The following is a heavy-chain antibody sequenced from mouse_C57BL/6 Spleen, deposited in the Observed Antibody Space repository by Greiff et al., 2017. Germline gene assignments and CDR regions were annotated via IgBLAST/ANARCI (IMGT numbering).Heavy chain of an antibody. D-gene: IGHD1-1*01. Sequence: VQLQQSGAELVKPGASVKMSCKASGYTFTSYWITWVKQRPGQGLEWIGDIYPGSGSTNYNEKFKSKATLTVDTSSSTAYMQLSSLTSEDSAVDYGARTAHCYGSSSWFAYWGQGTLVTVSA. J-gene: IGHJ3*01. CDR3: ARTAHCYGSSSWFAY. CDR2: IYPGSGST. V-gene: IGHV1-55*01. CDR1: GYTFTSYW.